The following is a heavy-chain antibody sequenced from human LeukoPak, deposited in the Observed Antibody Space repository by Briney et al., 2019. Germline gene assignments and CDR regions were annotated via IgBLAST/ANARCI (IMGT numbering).Heavy chain of an antibody. CDR3: ARSAFDSSGWKGNGY. V-gene: IGHV4-34*10. Sequence: SETLSLTCAVYVGSFSDYHWSWIRQSPGKGLEWIGEINHRGSANYNPSLQSRVTMSVDTSKNQFSLRLTSVTVADTAVYYCARSAFDSSGWKGNGYWGQGTLVTVSS. CDR1: VGSFSDYH. J-gene: IGHJ4*02. D-gene: IGHD6-19*01. CDR2: INHRGSA.